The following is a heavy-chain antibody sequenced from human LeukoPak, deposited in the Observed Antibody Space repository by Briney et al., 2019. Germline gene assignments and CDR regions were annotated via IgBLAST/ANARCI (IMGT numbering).Heavy chain of an antibody. CDR1: GGSVSSGSDY. J-gene: IGHJ4*02. V-gene: IGHV4-61*01. CDR2: SYYSGSN. Sequence: KPAETLSLTCTLSGGSVSSGSDYWSWIRQPPGKGLEWSGYSYYSGSNNYNPYVKSRVTIAVDTSKNQFSLRLSSVTAADTAVYYWARDYYGSGAYPAYWGQGTLVTVSS. D-gene: IGHD3-10*01. CDR3: ARDYYGSGAYPAY.